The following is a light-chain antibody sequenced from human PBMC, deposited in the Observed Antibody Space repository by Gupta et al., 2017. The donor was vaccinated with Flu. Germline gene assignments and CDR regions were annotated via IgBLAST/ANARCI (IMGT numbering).Light chain of an antibody. V-gene: IGKV1-33*01. J-gene: IGKJ3*01. CDR1: QDISNY. CDR2: DAS. Sequence: PSSLSASIGDRVTITCQASQDISNYLNWYQQKPGRAPQLLIYDASNLKTGVPSRFSGSGSGTDFTFTISSLQPEDIATYYCQQDDNLPRTFGPGTKVDLK. CDR3: QQDDNLPRT.